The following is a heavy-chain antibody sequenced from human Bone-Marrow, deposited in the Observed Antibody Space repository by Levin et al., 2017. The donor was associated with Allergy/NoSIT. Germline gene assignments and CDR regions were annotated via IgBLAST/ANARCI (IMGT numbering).Heavy chain of an antibody. D-gene: IGHD6-19*01. J-gene: IGHJ6*02. CDR1: GGSINSYY. V-gene: IGHV4-59*01. CDR3: ASTLAVAYGMDV. Sequence: SETLSLTCTVSGGSINSYYWSWIRQPPGKGLEWIGYIYYSWSSHYNPSLKSLVTISVDTSKNQFSLKLSSVTAADTAVYYCASTLAVAYGMDVWGQGTTVTVSS. CDR2: IYYSWSS.